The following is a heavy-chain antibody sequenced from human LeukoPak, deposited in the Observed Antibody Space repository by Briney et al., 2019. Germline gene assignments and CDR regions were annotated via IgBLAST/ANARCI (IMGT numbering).Heavy chain of an antibody. CDR1: GFICSPYW. Sequence: GGSLRLSCAASGFICSPYWVTWVRQAPGMGLEGGANMKEDGGEKFYVDSVRGRFTISRDNAKNSVYLQMNSLTLEDTAVYYCARVRTEWYIDLWGRGTLVTVST. CDR2: MKEDGGEK. D-gene: IGHD2-8*02. CDR3: ARVRTEWYIDL. J-gene: IGHJ2*01. V-gene: IGHV3-7*01.